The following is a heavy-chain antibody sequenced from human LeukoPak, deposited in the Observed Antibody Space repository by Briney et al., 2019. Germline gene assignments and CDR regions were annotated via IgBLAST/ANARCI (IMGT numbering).Heavy chain of an antibody. CDR1: GFTLSSYT. CDR3: ARDRSTIVRSFDY. J-gene: IGHJ4*02. CDR2: ISSGTSYI. D-gene: IGHD1-26*01. Sequence: TGGSLRLSCAASGFTLSSYTMNWVRQAPGKGLEWVSSISSGTSYIYYADSVKGRFTISRDNAKNSLYLQMNSLRAEDTAVYYCARDRSTIVRSFDYWGQGTLVTVSS. V-gene: IGHV3-21*01.